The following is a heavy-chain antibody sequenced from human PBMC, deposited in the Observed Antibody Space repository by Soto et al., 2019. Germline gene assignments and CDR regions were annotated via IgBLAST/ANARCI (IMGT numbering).Heavy chain of an antibody. J-gene: IGHJ4*02. V-gene: IGHV1-2*02. CDR1: GYTFNSYY. D-gene: IGHD2-21*01. Sequence: QVQLVQSGAEVKKPGASVKVSCKASGYTFNSYYIHWVRQAPGQGLEWMGWINPNSDVTGYAQSFQGRVTMTRDMSMTTAYMDLTRLRSDDTAVYYCVRVGLNRNSDFDVWVQGTLITVSS. CDR3: VRVGLNRNSDFDV. CDR2: INPNSDVT.